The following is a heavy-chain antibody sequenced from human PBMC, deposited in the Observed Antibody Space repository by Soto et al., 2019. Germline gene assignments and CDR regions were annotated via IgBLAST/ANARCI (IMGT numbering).Heavy chain of an antibody. CDR2: ISSSSSTI. CDR1: GFTFSSYS. V-gene: IGHV3-48*02. J-gene: IGHJ4*02. Sequence: GGSLRLSCAASGFTFSSYSMNWVRQAPGKGLEWVSYISSSSSTIYYADSVKGRFTISRDNAKNSLYLQMNSLRDEDTAVYYCARSYGLFNYYGSGSYYGYWGQGTLVTVSS. CDR3: ARSYGLFNYYGSGSYYGY. D-gene: IGHD3-10*01.